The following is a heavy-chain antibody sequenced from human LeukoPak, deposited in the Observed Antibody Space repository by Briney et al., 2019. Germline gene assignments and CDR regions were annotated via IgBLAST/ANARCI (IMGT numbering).Heavy chain of an antibody. Sequence: GGSLRLSCAASGFTFSSYAMSWVRQAPGKGLEWVSAISGSGGSTYYADSVKGRFTISRDNSKNTLYLQMNSLRAEDTAVYYCAKDPEFWYLGLNWFDPWGQGTLVTVSS. CDR2: ISGSGGST. V-gene: IGHV3-23*01. J-gene: IGHJ5*02. CDR1: GFTFSSYA. CDR3: AKDPEFWYLGLNWFDP. D-gene: IGHD6-13*01.